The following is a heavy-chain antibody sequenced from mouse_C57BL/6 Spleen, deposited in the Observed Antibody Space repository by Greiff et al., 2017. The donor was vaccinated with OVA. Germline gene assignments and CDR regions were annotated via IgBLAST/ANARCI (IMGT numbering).Heavy chain of an antibody. CDR1: GYTFTSYW. CDR2: IDPSDSYT. Sequence: VQLQQPGAELVKPGASVKLSCKASGYTFTSYWMQWVKQRPGQGLEWIGEIDPSDSYTNYNQKFKGKATLTVDTSSSTAYMQLSSLSSEDSAVYYCARCGYFSSSAWFAYWGQGTLVTVSA. V-gene: IGHV1-50*01. D-gene: IGHD1-1*01. J-gene: IGHJ3*01. CDR3: ARCGYFSSSAWFAY.